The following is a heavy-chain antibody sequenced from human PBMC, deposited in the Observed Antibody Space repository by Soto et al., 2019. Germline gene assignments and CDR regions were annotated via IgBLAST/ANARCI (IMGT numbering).Heavy chain of an antibody. CDR3: PRLRSFVVPAPLRLAT. D-gene: IGHD3-9*01. J-gene: IGHJ5*02. CDR1: GFSFEKHA. V-gene: IGHV3-23*01. Sequence: PGGSLRLSCEGSGFSFEKHAMSWVRQAPGKGLEWVAGLNGNGDHTYYAPSVRGRFTISRDNSKKTVFLQMNSLRADDTGVYYCPRLRSFVVPAPLRLATWGQGTWVTVPS. CDR2: LNGNGDHT.